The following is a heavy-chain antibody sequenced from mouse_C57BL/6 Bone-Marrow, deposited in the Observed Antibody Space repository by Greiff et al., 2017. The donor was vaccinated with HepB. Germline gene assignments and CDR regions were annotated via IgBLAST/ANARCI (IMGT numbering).Heavy chain of an antibody. CDR1: GFNIKDDY. CDR3: TTSGFDY. J-gene: IGHJ2*01. CDR2: IDPENGDT. Sequence: VQLKQSGAELVRPGASVKLSCTASGFNIKDDYMHWVKRRPEQDLEWIGWIDPENGDTEYASKFQGKATITADTSSNTAYLQLSSLTSEDTAVYYCTTSGFDYWGQGTTLTVSS. V-gene: IGHV14-4*01.